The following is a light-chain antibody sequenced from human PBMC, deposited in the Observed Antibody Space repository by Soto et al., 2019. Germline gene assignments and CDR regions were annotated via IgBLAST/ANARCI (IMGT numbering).Light chain of an antibody. CDR2: GAS. CDR3: QQYNNWPYT. V-gene: IGKV3-15*01. J-gene: IGKJ2*01. CDR1: QSVSSN. Sequence: EIVMTQSPATLSVSPGERATLSCRASQSVSSNLAWYQQKPGQAPRLLIYGASTRATGIPARFSGSGSGTDFTLTISSLQSEDSALYYCQQYNNWPYTFGQGTKLEIK.